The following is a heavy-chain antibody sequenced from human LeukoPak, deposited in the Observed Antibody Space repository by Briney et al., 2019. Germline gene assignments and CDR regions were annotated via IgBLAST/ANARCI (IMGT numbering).Heavy chain of an antibody. CDR2: INHNGNVN. CDR3: ARGGGLDV. D-gene: IGHD3-16*01. Sequence: GGSLRLSCAASGFTFSSYSMNWARQAPGKGLEWVASINHNGNVNYYVDSVKGRFTISRGNAKNSLYLQMSNLRAEDAAVYFCARGGGLDVWGQGATVTVSS. V-gene: IGHV3-7*03. CDR1: GFTFSSYS. J-gene: IGHJ6*02.